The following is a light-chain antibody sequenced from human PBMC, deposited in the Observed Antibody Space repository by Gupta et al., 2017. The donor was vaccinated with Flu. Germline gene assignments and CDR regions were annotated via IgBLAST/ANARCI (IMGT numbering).Light chain of an antibody. CDR1: SSNIGAGYD. CDR2: GNR. CDR3: QSYDSSRSGWV. J-gene: IGLJ3*02. Sequence: QSVLTQPPSVSGAPVQRVIISCPGISSNIGAGYDVPWYQQLTGTDAKLLIYGNRNRPSGVPERCSGSKSGTSASPAITGLEDEDEADYYCQSYDSSRSGWVFGGGTKLTVL. V-gene: IGLV1-40*01.